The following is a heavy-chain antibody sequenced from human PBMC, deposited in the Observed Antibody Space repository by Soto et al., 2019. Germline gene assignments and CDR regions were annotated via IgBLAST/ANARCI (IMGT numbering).Heavy chain of an antibody. J-gene: IGHJ4*02. CDR3: ATVAAVGFRQFDY. CDR1: GFTFDDYA. V-gene: IGHV3-9*01. D-gene: IGHD6-19*01. Sequence: PGGSLRLSCAASGFTFDDYAMHWVRQAPGKGLEWVSGISWNSGSIGYADSVKGRFTISRDNAKNSLYLQMNSLRAEDTALYYCATVAAVGFRQFDYWGQGTLVTVSS. CDR2: ISWNSGSI.